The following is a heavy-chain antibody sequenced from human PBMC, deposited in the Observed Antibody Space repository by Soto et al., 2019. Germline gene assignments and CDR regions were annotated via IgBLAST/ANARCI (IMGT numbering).Heavy chain of an antibody. D-gene: IGHD6-19*01. CDR3: ARAYSSGWPYYYYGMDV. Sequence: ASVKVSCKASGYTFTGYYMHWVRQAPGQGLEWVGWINPNSGGTNYAQKFQGWVTMTRDTSISTAYMELSRLRSDDTAVYYCARAYSSGWPYYYYGMDVWGQGTTVTVSS. J-gene: IGHJ6*02. V-gene: IGHV1-2*04. CDR2: INPNSGGT. CDR1: GYTFTGYY.